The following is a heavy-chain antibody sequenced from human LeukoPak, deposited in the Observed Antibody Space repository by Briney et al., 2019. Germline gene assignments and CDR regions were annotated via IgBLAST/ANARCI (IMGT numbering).Heavy chain of an antibody. V-gene: IGHV4-31*03. J-gene: IGHJ4*02. Sequence: SETLSLTCTVSGGSISSGGYYWSWIRQHPGKGLEWIGYICYSGNTRYNPSLKSRLTISVDTSKNQFSLKLTSVTAADTAVYYCARASPDDYGDYESYWGQGTLVTVSS. CDR2: ICYSGNT. CDR1: GGSISSGGYY. CDR3: ARASPDDYGDYESY. D-gene: IGHD4-17*01.